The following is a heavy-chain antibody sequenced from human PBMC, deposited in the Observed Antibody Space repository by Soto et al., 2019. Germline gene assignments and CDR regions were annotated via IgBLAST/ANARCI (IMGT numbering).Heavy chain of an antibody. Sequence: ASVKVSCKASGYTFTGYYMHWVRQAPGQGLEWMGWINPNSGDTNYAQKFQGWVTMTRDTSISTAYMELSSLRSDDTAVYYCARAAYYDILTGYLSWFDPWGQGTLVTVSS. CDR3: ARAAYYDILTGYLSWFDP. J-gene: IGHJ5*02. D-gene: IGHD3-9*01. CDR2: INPNSGDT. V-gene: IGHV1-2*04. CDR1: GYTFTGYY.